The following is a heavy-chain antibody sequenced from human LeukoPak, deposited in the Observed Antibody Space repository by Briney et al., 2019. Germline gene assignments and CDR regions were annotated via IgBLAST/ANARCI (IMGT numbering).Heavy chain of an antibody. J-gene: IGHJ6*03. CDR1: GGSISSSSYY. CDR3: AREYSSSFSNYYYYYMDV. CDR2: IYYSGST. V-gene: IGHV4-39*07. Sequence: SETLSLTCTVSGGSISSSSYYWGWIRQPPGKGLEWIGSIYYSGSTYYNLSLKSRVTISVDTSKNQFSLKLSSVTAADTAVYYCAREYSSSFSNYYYYYMDVWGKGTTVTVSS. D-gene: IGHD6-6*01.